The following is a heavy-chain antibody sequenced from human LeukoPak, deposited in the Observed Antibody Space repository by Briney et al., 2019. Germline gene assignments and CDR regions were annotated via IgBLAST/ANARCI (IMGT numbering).Heavy chain of an antibody. CDR3: ARALGPYYFDY. J-gene: IGHJ4*02. CDR2: IYYSGST. V-gene: IGHV4-61*01. Sequence: SETLSLTCTVSGGSVSSGSYYWSWIRQPPGKGLEWIGYIYYSGSTNYNPSLKSQVTISVDTSKNQFSLKLSSVTAADTAVYYCARALGPYYFDYWGQGTLVTVSS. CDR1: GGSVSSGSYY. D-gene: IGHD3-16*01.